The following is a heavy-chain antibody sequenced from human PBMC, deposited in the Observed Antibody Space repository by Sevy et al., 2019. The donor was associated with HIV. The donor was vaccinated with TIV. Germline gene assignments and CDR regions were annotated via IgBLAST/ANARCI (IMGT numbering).Heavy chain of an antibody. D-gene: IGHD3-22*01. CDR3: AKDHDNNWFDP. V-gene: IGHV3-23*01. Sequence: GALRLSCAASGFTFSLYAMTWVRQAPGKGLEWVSTITISGGNTYYADSVKGRFTISRDNSKNTLYLQMNSLRAEDTAIYFCAKDHDNNWFDPWGQGTLVTVSS. CDR1: GFTFSLYA. J-gene: IGHJ5*02. CDR2: ITISGGNT.